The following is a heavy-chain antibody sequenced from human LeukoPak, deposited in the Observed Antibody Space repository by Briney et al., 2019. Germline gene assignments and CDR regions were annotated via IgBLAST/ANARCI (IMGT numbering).Heavy chain of an antibody. V-gene: IGHV5-51*01. Sequence: GEPLHISSKGSGYSITSYRIGCVRQMPGKGLEGMGIIYTGDSDTSYSPSFQGQVTISADTSNSTAHLQCSSLNASDTAIYYCARHIGTTPYYYYMDVWGKGTTVTVSS. CDR2: IYTGDSDT. CDR1: GYSITSYR. J-gene: IGHJ6*03. CDR3: ARHIGTTPYYYYMDV. D-gene: IGHD1-7*01.